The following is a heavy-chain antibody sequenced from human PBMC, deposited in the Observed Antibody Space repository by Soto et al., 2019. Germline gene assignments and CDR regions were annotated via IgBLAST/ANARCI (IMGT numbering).Heavy chain of an antibody. CDR3: ARVERGTVTTVVDAFDI. D-gene: IGHD1-1*01. CDR2: MSHSGGT. Sequence: QVQLQQWGAGLLKPSETLSLTCAVYGGFVSSGSYYWSWIRQPPGKGLEWIGEMSHSGGTHFNPSLKSRVTISVHTSKNQFSLKMSSVTAPDTALYYCARVERGTVTTVVDAFDIWGPGTMVTVSS. CDR1: GGFVSSGSYY. V-gene: IGHV4-34*01. J-gene: IGHJ3*02.